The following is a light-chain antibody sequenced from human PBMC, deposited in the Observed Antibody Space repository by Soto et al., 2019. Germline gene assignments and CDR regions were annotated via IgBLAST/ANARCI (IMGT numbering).Light chain of an antibody. CDR1: QSISSW. CDR3: QQYNSYPWT. V-gene: IGKV1-5*01. CDR2: DAS. Sequence: DIQMTQSPYTLSASVGGRVTITCRASQSISSWLAWYQQKPGKAPKLLIYDASSLESGVPSRFSGSGSGTEFTLTITSLQPDDFATYYCQQYNSYPWTFGQGTKVDIK. J-gene: IGKJ1*01.